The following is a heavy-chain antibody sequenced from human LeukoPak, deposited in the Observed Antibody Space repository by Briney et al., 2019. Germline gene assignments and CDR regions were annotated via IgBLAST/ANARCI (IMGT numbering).Heavy chain of an antibody. J-gene: IGHJ4*02. CDR3: ARFRGSSWYYFDY. CDR2: INHSGST. V-gene: IGHV4-39*07. CDR1: GGSISSSSYY. Sequence: PSETLSLTCTVSGGSISSSSYYWGWIRQPPGKGLEWIGEINHSGSTNYNPSLKSRVTISVDTSKNQFSLKLSSVTAADTAVYYCARFRGSSWYYFDYWGQGTLVTVSS. D-gene: IGHD6-13*01.